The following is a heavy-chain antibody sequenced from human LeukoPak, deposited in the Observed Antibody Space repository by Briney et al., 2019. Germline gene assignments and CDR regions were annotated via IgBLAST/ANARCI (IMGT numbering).Heavy chain of an antibody. CDR2: IIPIFGTA. D-gene: IGHD3-9*01. CDR1: GYTFTSYA. CDR3: ARGQSRYYDILTGADY. Sequence: ASVKVSCKASGYTFTSYAISWVRQAPGQGLEWMGGIIPIFGTANYAQKFQGRVTITADESTSTAYMELSSLRSEDTAVYYCARGQSRYYDILTGADYWGQGTLVTVSS. J-gene: IGHJ4*02. V-gene: IGHV1-69*13.